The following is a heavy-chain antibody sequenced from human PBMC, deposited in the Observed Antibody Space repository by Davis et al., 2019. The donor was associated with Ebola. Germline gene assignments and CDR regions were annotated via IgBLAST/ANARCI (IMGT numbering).Heavy chain of an antibody. Sequence: AASVKVSCKASGGTFSSYAISWVRQAPGQGLEWMGWISAYNGNTNYAQKLQGRVTMTTDTSTSTAYMELRSLRSDDTAVYYCARGITMVQGVTDFDYWGQGTLVTVSS. CDR1: GGTFSSYA. D-gene: IGHD3-10*01. J-gene: IGHJ4*02. V-gene: IGHV1-18*01. CDR3: ARGITMVQGVTDFDY. CDR2: ISAYNGNT.